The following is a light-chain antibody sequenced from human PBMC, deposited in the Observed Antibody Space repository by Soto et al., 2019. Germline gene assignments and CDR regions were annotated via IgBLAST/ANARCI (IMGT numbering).Light chain of an antibody. CDR3: SSYTDRKHLV. V-gene: IGLV2-8*01. J-gene: IGLJ1*01. CDR1: SSDIGGYNS. CDR2: DVT. Sequence: QSALTQSPSASGSPGQSVTISCTGTSSDIGGYNSVSWYQQHTGKAPKVMIYDVTKRPSGVSDRFSGSKSGNTASLTVSALQAEDEADYYCSSYTDRKHLVFGTGTKLTVL.